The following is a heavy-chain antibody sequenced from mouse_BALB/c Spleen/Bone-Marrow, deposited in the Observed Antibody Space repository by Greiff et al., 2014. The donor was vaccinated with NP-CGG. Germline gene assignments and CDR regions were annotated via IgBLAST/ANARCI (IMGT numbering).Heavy chain of an antibody. V-gene: IGHV3-2*02. CDR1: GYSITSDYA. D-gene: IGHD4-1*01. CDR2: ISYSGST. Sequence: EVQLQQSGPGLVKPSQSLSLTCTVTGYSITSDYAWNWIWQFPGNKLEWMGYISYSGSTSYNPSLKSRISITRDTSKNQFFLQLNSVTTEDTATYYCSHWAYYYAMDYWGQGTSVTVSS. J-gene: IGHJ4*01. CDR3: SHWAYYYAMDY.